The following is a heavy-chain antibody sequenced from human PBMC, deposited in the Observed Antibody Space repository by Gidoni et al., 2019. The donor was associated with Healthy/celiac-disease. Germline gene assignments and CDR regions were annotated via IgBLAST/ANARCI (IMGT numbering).Heavy chain of an antibody. V-gene: IGHV3-11*06. D-gene: IGHD3-3*01. CDR3: ARVVNYDFWSGYLDV. CDR2: ISSSSSYT. CDR1: GFTFSDYY. J-gene: IGHJ6*04. Sequence: QVQLVESGGGLVKPGGSLRLSCAASGFTFSDYYMSWTRQAPGKGLEWVSYISSSSSYTNYADSVKGRFTISRDNAKNSLYLQMNSLRAEDTAVYYCARVVNYDFWSGYLDVWGKGTTVTVSS.